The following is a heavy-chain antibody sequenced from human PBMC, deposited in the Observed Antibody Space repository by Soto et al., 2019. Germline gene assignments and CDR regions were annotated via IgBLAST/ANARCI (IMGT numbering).Heavy chain of an antibody. D-gene: IGHD4-17*01. CDR1: GGSISSSSYY. Sequence: PSETLSLTCTVSGGSISSSSYYWGWIRQPPGKGLEWIGSIYYSGSTYYNPSLKSRVTISVDTSKNQFSLKLSSVTAADTAVYYCARAVKVTTFDYWGQGTLVTVSS. CDR2: IYYSGST. J-gene: IGHJ4*02. V-gene: IGHV4-39*01. CDR3: ARAVKVTTFDY.